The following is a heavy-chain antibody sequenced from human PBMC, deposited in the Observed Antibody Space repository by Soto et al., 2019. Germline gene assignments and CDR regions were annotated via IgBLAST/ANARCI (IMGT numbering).Heavy chain of an antibody. Sequence: QMHLVQSGAEVKKPGSSVKVSCKASGGSFTYTLSWVRQAPGQGLEWMGGIIPIFGTTNYAQKFQDRVTITADESTNTAYMELNTLTSEDTAVYYCARLHSHGTYGMDVWGQGTTVTVSS. V-gene: IGHV1-69*01. D-gene: IGHD5-18*01. J-gene: IGHJ6*02. CDR3: ARLHSHGTYGMDV. CDR1: GGSFTYT. CDR2: IIPIFGTT.